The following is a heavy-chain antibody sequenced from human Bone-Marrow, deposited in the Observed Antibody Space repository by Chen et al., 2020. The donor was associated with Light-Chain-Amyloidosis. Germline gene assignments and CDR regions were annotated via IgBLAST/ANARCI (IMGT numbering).Heavy chain of an antibody. J-gene: IGHJ4*02. CDR2: IGWRSDVI. V-gene: IGHV3-48*01. CDR3: TRDSGEAAADDY. Sequence: EVKLVESGGALVQPGGSLRLSCAASGFTFRGYSMNWVRQAPGKGLEWISYIGWRSDVIFYADSVKGRFTISRDNVQNSLYLQMNSLRVEDTGLYYCTRDSGEAAADDYWGQGTLVTVSA. CDR1: GFTFRGYS. D-gene: IGHD6-13*01.